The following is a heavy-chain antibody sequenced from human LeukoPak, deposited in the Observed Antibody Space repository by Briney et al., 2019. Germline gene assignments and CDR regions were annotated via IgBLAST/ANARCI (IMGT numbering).Heavy chain of an antibody. CDR3: ARVAAAGNYYFDY. CDR2: IYYSGST. J-gene: IGHJ4*02. D-gene: IGHD6-13*01. Sequence: PSETLSLTCTVSGGSISSSSYYWGWIRQPPGKGLEWIGSIYYSGSTYYNPSLKSRVTISVDTSKNQFSLKLSSVTAADTAVYFCARVAAAGNYYFDYWGQGTLVTVSS. V-gene: IGHV4-39*07. CDR1: GGSISSSSYY.